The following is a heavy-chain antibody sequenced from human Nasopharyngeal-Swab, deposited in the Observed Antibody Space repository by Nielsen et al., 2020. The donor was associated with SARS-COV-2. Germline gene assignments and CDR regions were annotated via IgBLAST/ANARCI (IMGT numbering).Heavy chain of an antibody. CDR3: AKVLIMIVVVTLNAFDI. J-gene: IGHJ3*02. Sequence: GESLKISCAASRFSFSSYAMSWVRQAPGKGLEWVSGISGSGGSTYYADSVKGRFTISRDNSKKTLYLQMNSLRAEDTAVYYWAKVLIMIVVVTLNAFDIWGQGTMVTVSS. CDR1: RFSFSSYA. D-gene: IGHD3-22*01. CDR2: ISGSGGST. V-gene: IGHV3-23*01.